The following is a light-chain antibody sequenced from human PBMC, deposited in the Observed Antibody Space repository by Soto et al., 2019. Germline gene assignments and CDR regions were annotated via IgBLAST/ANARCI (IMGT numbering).Light chain of an antibody. CDR2: EVN. J-gene: IGLJ1*01. Sequence: NFMLTQPHSVSESPGKTVTISCTRGSGSITSNFVQWYQQRPGSAPTTVIYEVNERPSGVPDRFSASIDSSSNSASLTISGLKTEDEADYYCQTYDSFNVFGTGTKVTVL. CDR3: QTYDSFNV. V-gene: IGLV6-57*04. CDR1: SGSITSNF.